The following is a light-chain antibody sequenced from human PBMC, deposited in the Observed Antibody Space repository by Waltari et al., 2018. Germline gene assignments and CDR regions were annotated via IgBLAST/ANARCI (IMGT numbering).Light chain of an antibody. CDR3: SSYGGSSTPYL. Sequence: QSALPQPASVSGSPGQAITISCTGTSSDIGAYNYVPWYQPHPGKAPKLMIYEVNNRPSGVSDRFSGSKSANTASLTISGLQAEDEADYYCSSYGGSSTPYLFGPGTKVTVL. CDR2: EVN. CDR1: SSDIGAYNY. V-gene: IGLV2-14*01. J-gene: IGLJ1*01.